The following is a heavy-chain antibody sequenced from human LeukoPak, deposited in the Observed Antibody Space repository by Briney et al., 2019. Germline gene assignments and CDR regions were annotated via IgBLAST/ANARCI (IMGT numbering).Heavy chain of an antibody. CDR2: ISSSSNTI. D-gene: IGHD6-13*01. Sequence: GGSLRLSRAASGFTFSSYSMNWVRQAPGKGLEWVSYISSSSNTIYYADSVKGRFTISRDNAKNSLYLQMNSLRDEDTAVYYCASKSKYSSSWNNWGQGTLVTVSS. CDR1: GFTFSSYS. CDR3: ASKSKYSSSWNN. V-gene: IGHV3-48*02. J-gene: IGHJ4*02.